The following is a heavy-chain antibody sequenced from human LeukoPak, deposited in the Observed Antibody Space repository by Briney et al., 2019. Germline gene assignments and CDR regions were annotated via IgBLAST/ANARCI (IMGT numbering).Heavy chain of an antibody. CDR2: ISYDGSNK. V-gene: IGHV3-30*18. J-gene: IGHJ4*02. CDR1: GFTFSSYG. D-gene: IGHD5-18*01. Sequence: GGSLRLSCAASGFTFSSYGMHWVRQAPGKGLEWVAVISYDGSNKYYADSVKGRFTISRDNSKNTLYLQMNSLRAEDTAVYYCAKDEGYSYGYYYWGQGTLVTVSS. CDR3: AKDEGYSYGYYY.